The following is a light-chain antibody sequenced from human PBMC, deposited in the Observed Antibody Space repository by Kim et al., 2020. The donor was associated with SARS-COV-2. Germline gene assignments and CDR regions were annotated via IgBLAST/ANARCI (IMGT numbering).Light chain of an antibody. CDR2: DVT. Sequence: GRSNTIACTGSGVDGGGYNYVSWYQERPGRAPKLMIYDVTRRPSEVSNRFSGSKSGNTASLTISGLQAEDEADYYCCSRSSTSTYVFGSGTKVTVL. CDR1: GVDGGGYNY. V-gene: IGLV2-14*04. J-gene: IGLJ1*01. CDR3: CSRSSTSTYV.